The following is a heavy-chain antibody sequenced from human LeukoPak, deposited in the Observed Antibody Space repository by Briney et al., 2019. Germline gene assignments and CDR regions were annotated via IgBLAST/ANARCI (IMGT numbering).Heavy chain of an antibody. CDR3: ARDQGGFDY. Sequence: ASLKVSCKASGYTFTGNYLHWVRQAPGQAVEWMGWIIPNSGVTNYAQKSQARVTMTRDTSITTVYMELTRLSSDDTAVYYCARDQGGFDYWGQGTLVTVSS. CDR2: IIPNSGVT. D-gene: IGHD2-15*01. J-gene: IGHJ4*02. V-gene: IGHV1-2*02. CDR1: GYTFTGNY.